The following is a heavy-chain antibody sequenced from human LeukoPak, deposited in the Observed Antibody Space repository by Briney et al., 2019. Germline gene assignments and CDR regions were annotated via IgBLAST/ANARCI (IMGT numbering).Heavy chain of an antibody. J-gene: IGHJ4*02. CDR1: GGSISSSSYY. V-gene: IGHV4-39*01. Sequence: PSETLSLTCTVSGGSISSSSYYWGWIRQPPGKGLEWIGSIYYSGSTYYNPSLKSRVTISVDTSKNQFTLKLSSVTAADTAVYYCATLLVNYDILTGYYLHPERRSITFDYWGQGTLVTVSS. CDR3: ATLLVNYDILTGYYLHPERRSITFDY. D-gene: IGHD3-9*01. CDR2: IYYSGST.